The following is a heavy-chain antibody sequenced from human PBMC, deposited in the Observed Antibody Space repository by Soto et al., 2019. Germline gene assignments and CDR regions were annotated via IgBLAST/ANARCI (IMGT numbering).Heavy chain of an antibody. V-gene: IGHV5-51*01. J-gene: IGHJ5*02. CDR2: VHPGDSDI. Sequence: GEPLKISCKGSGYNFADYWIAWLRQMPGKGLEWMGIVHPGDSDIRYNPSFQGQVTISADRSISTAYLQWSSLKASDSAIYFCARRLYCCYKSGHYVGWFDPWGQGTLVTVSS. CDR1: GYNFADYW. D-gene: IGHD3-22*01. CDR3: ARRLYCCYKSGHYVGWFDP.